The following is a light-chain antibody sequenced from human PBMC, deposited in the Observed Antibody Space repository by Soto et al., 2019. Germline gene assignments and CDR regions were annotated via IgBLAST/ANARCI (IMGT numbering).Light chain of an antibody. CDR3: QQYDSSPWT. V-gene: IGKV3-20*01. CDR2: GAS. CDR1: QFIGSSY. Sequence: ENVWTQSPGTLSLSPGERVTLSCKASQFIGSSYFAWYQQKPGQPPRLLIYGASSRASGIPDRFSGSGSGTDFTFTISRLEPEDFAVYYCQQYDSSPWTFGQGTRVEI. J-gene: IGKJ1*01.